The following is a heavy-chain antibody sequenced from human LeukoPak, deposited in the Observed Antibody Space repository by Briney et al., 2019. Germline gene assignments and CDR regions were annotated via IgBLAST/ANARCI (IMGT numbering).Heavy chain of an antibody. J-gene: IGHJ4*02. CDR2: ISWNSGSI. CDR1: GFTFDDYA. Sequence: PGGSLRLSCAASGFTFDDYAMHWVRQAPGKGLEWVSGISWNSGSIGYADSEKGRFTISRDNAKNSLYLQMNSLRAEDTALYYCAKEEGPIIAAAAPGWGQGTLVTVSS. V-gene: IGHV3-9*01. CDR3: AKEEGPIIAAAAPG. D-gene: IGHD6-13*01.